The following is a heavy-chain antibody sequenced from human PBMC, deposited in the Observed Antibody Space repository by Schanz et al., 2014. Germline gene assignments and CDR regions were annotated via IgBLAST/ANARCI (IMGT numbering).Heavy chain of an antibody. CDR3: ARIGGSVFDY. CDR2: IKHDGSVK. CDR1: GFTFSSHW. J-gene: IGHJ4*02. D-gene: IGHD3-10*01. V-gene: IGHV3-7*05. Sequence: EVQLVQSGGGLVQPGGSLRLSCAASGFTFSSHWMHWVRQDPGKGPEWVANIKHDGSVKDYADSVKGRFTISRDNAKNSLYLQMNSLRAEDTAVYYCARIGGSVFDYWAQGTLVTVSS.